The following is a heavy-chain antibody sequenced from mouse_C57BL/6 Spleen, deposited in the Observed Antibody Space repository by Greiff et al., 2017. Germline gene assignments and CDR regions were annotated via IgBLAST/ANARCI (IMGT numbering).Heavy chain of an antibody. CDR3: ARSIYYGYDGDY. V-gene: IGHV1-76*01. Sequence: QVQLQQSGAELVRPGASVKLSCKASGYTFTDYYINWVKQRPGQGLEWIARIYPGSGNTYYNEKFKGKATLTAEKSSSTAYMQLSSLTSEDSAVYFCARSIYYGYDGDYWGQGTTLTVSS. J-gene: IGHJ2*01. CDR1: GYTFTDYY. CDR2: IYPGSGNT. D-gene: IGHD2-2*01.